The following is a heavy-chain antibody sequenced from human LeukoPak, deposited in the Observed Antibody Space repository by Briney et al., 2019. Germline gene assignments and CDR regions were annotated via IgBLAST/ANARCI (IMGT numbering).Heavy chain of an antibody. CDR2: INPSGGST. D-gene: IGHD6-19*01. V-gene: IGHV1-46*01. J-gene: IGHJ4*02. CDR1: GYTFTSYD. CDR3: ARQFGVIMAVADLYFDY. Sequence: ASVKVSCKASGYTFTSYDINWVRQAPGQGLEWMGIINPSGGSTSYAQKFQGRVTMTRDTSTSTVYMELSSLRSEDTAVYYCARQFGVIMAVADLYFDYWGQGTLATVSS.